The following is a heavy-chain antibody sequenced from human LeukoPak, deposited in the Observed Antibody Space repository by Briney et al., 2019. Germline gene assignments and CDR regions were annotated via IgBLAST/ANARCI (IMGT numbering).Heavy chain of an antibody. D-gene: IGHD6-19*01. CDR2: INPNSGGT. CDR1: GYTFTGYY. V-gene: IGHV1-2*02. CDR3: ARDHSPIAVAGTVAYYYYGMDV. Sequence: ASVKVSCKASGYTFTGYYMHWVRQAPGQGLEWMGWINPNSGGTNYAQKFQGRVTMTRDTSISTAYMELSRLGSDDTAVYYCARDHSPIAVAGTVAYYYYGMDVWGQGTTVTVSS. J-gene: IGHJ6*02.